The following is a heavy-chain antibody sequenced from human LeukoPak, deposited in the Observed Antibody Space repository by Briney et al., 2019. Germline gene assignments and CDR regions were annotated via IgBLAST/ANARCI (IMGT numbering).Heavy chain of an antibody. V-gene: IGHV4-59*08. D-gene: IGHD5-12*01. CDR1: GDSIGTYY. Sequence: SETLSLTCTVSGDSIGTYYWSWVRQPPGKGLEWIGYIYYSGSTNYNPSLKSRVTISVDTSKNQFSLKLSSVTAADTAVYYCARRRSLPQGYSGYDPLGYFDYWGQGTLVTVSS. J-gene: IGHJ4*02. CDR3: ARRRSLPQGYSGYDPLGYFDY. CDR2: IYYSGST.